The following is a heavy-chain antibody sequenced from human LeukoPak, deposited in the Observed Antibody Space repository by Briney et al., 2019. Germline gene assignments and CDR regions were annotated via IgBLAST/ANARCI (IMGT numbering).Heavy chain of an antibody. CDR3: AELGITMIGGV. V-gene: IGHV3-53*01. D-gene: IGHD3-10*02. Sequence: GGSLSLSCAASGFTVSSNYMSWVRQAPGKGLEWVSVFYSGGSTSYPDSVKGRFTISRDNSKNTLYLQMNSLRAEDTAVYYCAELGITMIGGVWGKGTTVTISS. CDR2: FYSGGST. J-gene: IGHJ6*04. CDR1: GFTVSSNY.